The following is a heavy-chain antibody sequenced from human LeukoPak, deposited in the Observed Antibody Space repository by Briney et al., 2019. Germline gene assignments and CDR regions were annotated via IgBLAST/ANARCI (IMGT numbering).Heavy chain of an antibody. D-gene: IGHD3-9*01. CDR2: INPNSGGT. V-gene: IGHV1-2*02. J-gene: IGHJ4*02. CDR1: GGTFSSYA. CDR3: ARDRYDY. Sequence: VASVKVSCKASGGTFSSYAISWVRQAPGQGLEWMGGINPNSGGTNYAQKFQGRVTMTRDTSISTAYMELSRLRSDDTAVYYCARDRYDYWGQGTLVTVSS.